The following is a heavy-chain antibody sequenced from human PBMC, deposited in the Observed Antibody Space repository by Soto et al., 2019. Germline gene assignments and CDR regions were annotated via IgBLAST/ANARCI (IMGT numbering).Heavy chain of an antibody. Sequence: QVQLVQSGAEVKKPGSSVKVSCKASGGTFSSYAISWVRQAPGQGREWMGGIIPIFGTANYAQKVQGRVTSTEDKSTSTAYMELSSLRSEDTAVYYCARREYYDFWSGYYTPDYWGQGTLVTVSS. CDR2: IIPIFGTA. CDR1: GGTFSSYA. CDR3: ARREYYDFWSGYYTPDY. V-gene: IGHV1-69*06. J-gene: IGHJ4*02. D-gene: IGHD3-3*01.